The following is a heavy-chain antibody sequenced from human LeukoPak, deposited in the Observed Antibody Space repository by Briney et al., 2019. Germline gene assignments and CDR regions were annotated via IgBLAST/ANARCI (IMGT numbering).Heavy chain of an antibody. D-gene: IGHD3-22*01. Sequence: SETLSLTCTVSGGSISSSSYYWGWIRQPPGKGLEWIGSIYYSGSTYYNPSLKSRVTISVDTSKNQFSLKLSSVTAADTAVYYCARHLSTARYFDSSGQPGHIDYWGQGTLVTVSS. V-gene: IGHV4-39*01. CDR3: ARHLSTARYFDSSGQPGHIDY. J-gene: IGHJ4*02. CDR2: IYYSGST. CDR1: GGSISSSSYY.